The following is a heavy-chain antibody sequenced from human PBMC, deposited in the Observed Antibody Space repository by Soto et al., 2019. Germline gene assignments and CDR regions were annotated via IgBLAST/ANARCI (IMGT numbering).Heavy chain of an antibody. Sequence: EVQLLVSGGGLVQPGGSLRLSCSTSGFTFSTYAMNWVRQAPGKGLEWVSALSGSGGTTYYADSVRGRFTISRDNSKNTLFLQMSSLGAEDTALYYCAKQRAGYGSGSDTFYVDCWGQGTLVTVSS. D-gene: IGHD3-10*01. CDR1: GFTFSTYA. CDR3: AKQRAGYGSGSDTFYVDC. J-gene: IGHJ4*02. V-gene: IGHV3-23*01. CDR2: LSGSGGTT.